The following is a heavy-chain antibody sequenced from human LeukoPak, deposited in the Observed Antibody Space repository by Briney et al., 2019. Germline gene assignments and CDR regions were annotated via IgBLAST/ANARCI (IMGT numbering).Heavy chain of an antibody. D-gene: IGHD4-11*01. J-gene: IGHJ6*02. Sequence: SETLSLTCTVSGGSISSGGYYWSWIRQHPGKGLEWIGYIYYSGSTYYNPSLKSRVTISVDTSKNQFSLKLSSVTAADTAVYYCARAPGLPVPYYYGMDVWGQGTTVTVSS. CDR2: IYYSGST. CDR1: GGSISSGGYY. V-gene: IGHV4-31*03. CDR3: ARAPGLPVPYYYGMDV.